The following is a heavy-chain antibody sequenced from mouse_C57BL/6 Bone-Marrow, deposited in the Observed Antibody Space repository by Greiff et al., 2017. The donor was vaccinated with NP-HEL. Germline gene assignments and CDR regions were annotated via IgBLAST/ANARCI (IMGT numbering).Heavy chain of an antibody. J-gene: IGHJ3*01. CDR3: AREGLGRGFAY. D-gene: IGHD4-1*01. Sequence: EVKVEESGPGLVKPSQSLSLTCSVTGYSITSGYYWNWIRQFPGNKLEWMGYISYDGSNNYNPSLKNRISITRDTSKNQFFLKLNSVTTEDTATYYCAREGLGRGFAYWGQGTLVTVSA. V-gene: IGHV3-6*01. CDR1: GYSITSGYY. CDR2: ISYDGSN.